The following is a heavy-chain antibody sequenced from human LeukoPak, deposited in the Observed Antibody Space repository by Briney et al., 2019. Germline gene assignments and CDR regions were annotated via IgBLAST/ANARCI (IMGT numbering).Heavy chain of an antibody. CDR3: AARGDYGDYVRFDY. Sequence: SSVKVSCEASGGTFSSYAISWVRQAPGQGLEWMGGIIPIFGTANYAQKFQGRVTITADESTSTAYMELSSLRSEDTAVYYCAARGDYGDYVRFDYWGQGTLVTVSS. J-gene: IGHJ4*02. CDR1: GGTFSSYA. D-gene: IGHD4-17*01. V-gene: IGHV1-69*01. CDR2: IIPIFGTA.